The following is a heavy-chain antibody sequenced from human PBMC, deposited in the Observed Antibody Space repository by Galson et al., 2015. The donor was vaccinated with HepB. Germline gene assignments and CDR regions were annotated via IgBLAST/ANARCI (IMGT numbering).Heavy chain of an antibody. CDR2: ISSYNGNS. CDR1: GYTFTSDG. V-gene: IGHV1-18*01. Sequence: SVKVSCKASGYTFTSDGISWVRQAPGQGLEWMGWISSYNGNSNSAQKRPGRLSMITDTSTNPTYMELRGLRSDDTAVYYCARDGNYHGMDVWGQGTTVTVSS. CDR3: ARDGNYHGMDV. J-gene: IGHJ6*02. D-gene: IGHD1-1*01.